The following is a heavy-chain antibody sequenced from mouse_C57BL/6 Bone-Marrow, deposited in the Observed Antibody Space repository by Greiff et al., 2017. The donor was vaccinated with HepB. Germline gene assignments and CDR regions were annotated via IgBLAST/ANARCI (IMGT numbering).Heavy chain of an antibody. CDR1: GFTFSDYG. Sequence: EVMLVESGGGLVQPGGSLKLSCAASGFTFSDYGMAWVRQAPRKGPEWVAFISNLAYSIYYADTVTGRFTIARENAKNTLYLEMSSLRAEDTAMYYCARPFYGYGFAYWGQGTLVTVSA. CDR3: ARPFYGYGFAY. CDR2: ISNLAYSI. J-gene: IGHJ3*01. D-gene: IGHD2-2*01. V-gene: IGHV5-15*04.